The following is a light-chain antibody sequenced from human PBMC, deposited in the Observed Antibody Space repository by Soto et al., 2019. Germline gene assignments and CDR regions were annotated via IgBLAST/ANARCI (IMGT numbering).Light chain of an antibody. Sequence: IVMTQSPATLSVSPGERATLSCRASHTVSSNLAWYQQKPGQPPRLLIYGASTRTTAFPARFSGSGSGTEFTLTISSLQPDDFATYYCQQYNSYPRTFGQGTKVDIK. CDR3: QQYNSYPRT. V-gene: IGKV3-15*01. CDR2: GAS. J-gene: IGKJ1*01. CDR1: HTVSSN.